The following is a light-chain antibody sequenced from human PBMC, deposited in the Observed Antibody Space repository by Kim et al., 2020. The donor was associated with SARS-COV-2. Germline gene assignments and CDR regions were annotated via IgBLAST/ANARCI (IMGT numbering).Light chain of an antibody. CDR1: QSLSTN. Sequence: EIVMTQSPATLSVSPGERATLSCRASQSLSTNLAWYQQKPGQAPRLLIYGASTRATGVPARFSGGGSETDFTLTIYSLQSEDFAVYYWQQYADGPRALTFGGGTKVDIK. J-gene: IGKJ4*01. V-gene: IGKV3-15*01. CDR3: QQYADGPRALT. CDR2: GAS.